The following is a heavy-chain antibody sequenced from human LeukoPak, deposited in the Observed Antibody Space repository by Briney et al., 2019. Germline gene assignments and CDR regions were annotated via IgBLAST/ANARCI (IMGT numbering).Heavy chain of an antibody. CDR2: INRSGST. V-gene: IGHV4-34*01. D-gene: IGHD2-21*02. J-gene: IGHJ4*02. Sequence: SETLSLTCAVYGGSLSYYYWSWIRQPPEKGLEWIGEINRSGSTNYNPSLKSRVSISVDTSKNQFSLKLSTVTAADTAVYYCARGGFYCGDDCYVDYWGQGTLVTVSS. CDR3: ARGGFYCGDDCYVDY. CDR1: GGSLSYYY.